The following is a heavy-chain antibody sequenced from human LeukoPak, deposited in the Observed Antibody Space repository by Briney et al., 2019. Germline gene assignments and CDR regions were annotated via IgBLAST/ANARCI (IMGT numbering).Heavy chain of an antibody. V-gene: IGHV4-59*01. J-gene: IGHJ4*02. CDR3: AREVAAAGPFDY. CDR2: IYYSGST. D-gene: IGHD6-13*01. CDR1: GGSISSYY. Sequence: SETLSLTCTVSGGSISSYYWSWIRQPPGKGLEWIGYIYYSGSTNYNPSLKSRVTISVDTSKNQFSLKLSSVTAADTAVYYCAREVAAAGPFDYWGQGTLVTVSS.